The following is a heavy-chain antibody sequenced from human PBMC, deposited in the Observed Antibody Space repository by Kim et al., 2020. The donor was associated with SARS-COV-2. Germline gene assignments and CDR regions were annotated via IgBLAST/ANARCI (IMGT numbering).Heavy chain of an antibody. D-gene: IGHD2-15*01. CDR2: ISWNSGSI. V-gene: IGHV3-9*01. Sequence: GGSLRLSCAASGFTFDDYAMHWVRQAPGKGLEWVSGISWNSGSIGYADSVKGRFTISRDNAKNSLYLQMNSLRAEDTALYYCVGGVVVVAATGREVYYYYGMDVCGQGTTVTVSS. CDR3: VGGVVVVAATGREVYYYYGMDV. CDR1: GFTFDDYA. J-gene: IGHJ6*02.